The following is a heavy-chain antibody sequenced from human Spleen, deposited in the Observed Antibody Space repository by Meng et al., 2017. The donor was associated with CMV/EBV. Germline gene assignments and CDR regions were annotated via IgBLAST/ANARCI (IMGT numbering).Heavy chain of an antibody. Sequence: SGGTVSSYGISWVRQAPGQGLEWMGWINPNSGGTIYALSFQGSVTMTRDTSISTAYVELSRLRADDTAVYYCARADSSGYYHLFDYWGQGTLVTVSS. CDR1: GGTVSSYG. D-gene: IGHD3-22*01. CDR2: INPNSGGT. CDR3: ARADSSGYYHLFDY. J-gene: IGHJ4*02. V-gene: IGHV1-2*02.